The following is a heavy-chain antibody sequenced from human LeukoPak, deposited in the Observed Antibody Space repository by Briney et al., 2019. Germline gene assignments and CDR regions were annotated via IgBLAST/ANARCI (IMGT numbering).Heavy chain of an antibody. Sequence: ASVKVSCKASAYTFTGYYMHWVRQAPGQGLEWMGWINPNSGGTNYAQKFQGRVTMTRDTSISTAYMELSRLRSDDTAVYYCARDLALEGRIRFDPWGQGTLVTVSS. CDR1: AYTFTGYY. J-gene: IGHJ5*02. D-gene: IGHD3-3*01. CDR3: ARDLALEGRIRFDP. V-gene: IGHV1-2*02. CDR2: INPNSGGT.